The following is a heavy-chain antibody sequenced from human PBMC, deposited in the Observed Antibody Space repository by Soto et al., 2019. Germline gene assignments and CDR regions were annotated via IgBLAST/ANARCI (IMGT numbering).Heavy chain of an antibody. Sequence: QVQLQESGPGLVKPSETLSLTCTVSAGSISSYSWSWIRQPPGKGLEWIGYIYYSGSTNYNPSLKSRVSVSLDTSKCQFSLRLVTVAAADAAVYYSAAAMPPTAGTVLDYYYGVNVWGQGTTVTVSS. V-gene: IGHV4-59*01. J-gene: IGHJ6*02. CDR3: AAAMPPTAGTVLDYYYGVNV. CDR2: IYYSGST. D-gene: IGHD2-21*02. CDR1: AGSISSYS.